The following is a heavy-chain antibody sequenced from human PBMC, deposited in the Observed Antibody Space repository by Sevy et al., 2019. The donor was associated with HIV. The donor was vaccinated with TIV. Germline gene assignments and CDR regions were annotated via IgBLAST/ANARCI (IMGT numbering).Heavy chain of an antibody. J-gene: IGHJ6*03. CDR1: GFTFSNYY. CDR2: ISSSGSTI. Sequence: GGSLRLSCAASGFTFSNYYMSWIRQAPGKGLEWVSYISSSGSTIYYADSVKGRFTISRDNAKNSLYLQMNSLRAEDTAVYYCARDQRGILGTYYMDVWGKGTTVTVSS. V-gene: IGHV3-11*01. CDR3: ARDQRGILGTYYMDV. D-gene: IGHD7-27*01.